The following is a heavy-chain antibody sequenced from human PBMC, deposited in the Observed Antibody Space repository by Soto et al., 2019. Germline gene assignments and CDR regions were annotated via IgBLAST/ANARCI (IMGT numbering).Heavy chain of an antibody. Sequence: QVQLVESGGGVVQPGRPLRLSCAASGFTFSSYGMHWVRQAPGKGLEWVAVIWYDGSNKYYVDSVKGRFTISRDNSKNTLYLQMNSLRAEDTAVYYCARDSYASGSYPSDYWGQGTLVTVSS. D-gene: IGHD3-10*01. V-gene: IGHV3-33*01. CDR3: ARDSYASGSYPSDY. CDR1: GFTFSSYG. CDR2: IWYDGSNK. J-gene: IGHJ4*02.